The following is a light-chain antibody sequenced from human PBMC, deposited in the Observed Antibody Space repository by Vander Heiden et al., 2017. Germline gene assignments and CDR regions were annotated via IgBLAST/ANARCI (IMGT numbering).Light chain of an antibody. CDR1: SSDVGNDNY. CDR2: DVT. CDR3: SSYTTSSTQV. J-gene: IGLJ1*01. V-gene: IGLV2-14*03. Sequence: QSALNQPASVSGSPGQSITISCAGTSSDVGNDNYVSWYQQHPGKAPKLVIYDVTNRPSGVSNRFSGAKSGNTASLTISGLQPEDETDYYCSSYTTSSTQVFGTGTKVTVL.